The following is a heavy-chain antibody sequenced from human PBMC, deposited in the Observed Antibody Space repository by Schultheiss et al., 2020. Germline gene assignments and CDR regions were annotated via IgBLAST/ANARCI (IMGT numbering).Heavy chain of an antibody. J-gene: IGHJ3*02. CDR1: GFTFSSYA. V-gene: IGHV3-23*01. CDR3: AKDTRSIAVAGTSYAFDI. CDR2: ISGSGGST. Sequence: GGSLRLSCAASGFTFSSYAMSWVRQAPGKGLEWVSAISGSGGSTYYADSVKGRFTISRDNSKNTLYLQMNSLRAEDTAVYYCAKDTRSIAVAGTSYAFDIWGKGTMVNVSS. D-gene: IGHD6-19*01.